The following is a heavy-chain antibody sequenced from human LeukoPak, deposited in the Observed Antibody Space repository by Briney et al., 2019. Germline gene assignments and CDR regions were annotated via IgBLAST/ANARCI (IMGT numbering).Heavy chain of an antibody. D-gene: IGHD1/OR15-1a*01. CDR2: IYYSGST. V-gene: IGHV4-59*01. CDR3: ARDREQRGTFFDH. J-gene: IGHJ4*02. CDR1: GGSLSTYY. Sequence: PSETLSLTCTVSGGSLSTYYWSWIRQPPGKGLEWIGHIYYSGSTSYNPSLKGRVTISVDTSKSQSSLKLRSATTADTAVYFCARDREQRGTFFDHWGQGTLVSVSS.